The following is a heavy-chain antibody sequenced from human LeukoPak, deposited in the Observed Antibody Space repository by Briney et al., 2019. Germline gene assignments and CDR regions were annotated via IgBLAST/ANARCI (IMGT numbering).Heavy chain of an antibody. D-gene: IGHD3-22*01. CDR1: GGSIRSSY. J-gene: IGHJ2*01. CDR3: ARAQDHYDVGKFWYFDL. CDR2: LSYSGNS. V-gene: IGHV4-59*01. Sequence: KPSETLSLTCNVSGGSIRSSYWSWVRQPPGKGMEFVGYLSYSGNSNYNPSLKGRVTISVDTSKTQFSLELTSVTAADTAVYYCARAQDHYDVGKFWYFDLWGRGILVTVPS.